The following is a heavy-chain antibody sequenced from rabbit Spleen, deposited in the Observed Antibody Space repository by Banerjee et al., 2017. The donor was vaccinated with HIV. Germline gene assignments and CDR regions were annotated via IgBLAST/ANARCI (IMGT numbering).Heavy chain of an antibody. CDR3: ARDLVGVIGWNFYL. CDR1: GFSFSSSYY. D-gene: IGHD1-1*01. Sequence: QSLEESGGDLVKPEGSLTLTCTASGFSFSSSYYMCWVRQAPGKGLECIACIYGDRSGSTYYANWAKGRFTISRTSSTTVTLRMTSLTAADRATYFCARDLVGVIGWNFYLWGQGTLVTVS. CDR2: IYGDRSGST. J-gene: IGHJ3*01. V-gene: IGHV1S40*01.